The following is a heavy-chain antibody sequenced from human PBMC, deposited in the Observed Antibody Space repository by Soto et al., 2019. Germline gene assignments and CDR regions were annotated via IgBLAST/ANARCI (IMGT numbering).Heavy chain of an antibody. J-gene: IGHJ5*02. CDR2: VSGDGSST. Sequence: PGGSLRLSCAASGFTFSSSWMHWVRQAPGKGLVWVSRVSGDGSSTNYADSVKGRFTISGDNAKNTLYLQMSSLRSEDTAVYYCAIVPGGYNNYAWGWFDPWGQGTLVTVSS. CDR1: GFTFSSSW. D-gene: IGHD4-4*01. V-gene: IGHV3-74*01. CDR3: AIVPGGYNNYAWGWFDP.